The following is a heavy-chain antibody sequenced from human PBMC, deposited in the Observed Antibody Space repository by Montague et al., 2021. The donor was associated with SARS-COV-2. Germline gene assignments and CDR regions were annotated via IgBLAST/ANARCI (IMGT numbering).Heavy chain of an antibody. CDR2: INHSGST. D-gene: IGHD3-22*01. CDR1: GGSVSDYY. CDR3: ARGPRITMIVVVITDIWFDP. J-gene: IGHJ5*02. Sequence: SETLSLTCAVYGGSVSDYYWSWIRQPPGKGLEWIGEINHSGSTXXXPSXXXRVTTSVGTSKNQFSLKLTSVTAADTAVYYCARGPRITMIVVVITDIWFDPWGQGTLVTVSS. V-gene: IGHV4-34*01.